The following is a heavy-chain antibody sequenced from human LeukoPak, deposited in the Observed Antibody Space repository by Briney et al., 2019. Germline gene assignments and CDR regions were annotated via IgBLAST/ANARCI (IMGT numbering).Heavy chain of an antibody. CDR2: IGGRGDSI. V-gene: IGHV3-23*01. CDR3: AKDYYETSGYFDS. CDR1: GLTFKIYS. Sequence: GGSLRLSCAASGLTFKIYSMHWVRQAPGKGLEWVAVIGGRGDSIFYADSVKGRFTISRDNSKNTVDLQVSSLRAEDTAIYYCAKDYYETSGYFDSWGQGSLVSVSS. J-gene: IGHJ4*02. D-gene: IGHD3-22*01.